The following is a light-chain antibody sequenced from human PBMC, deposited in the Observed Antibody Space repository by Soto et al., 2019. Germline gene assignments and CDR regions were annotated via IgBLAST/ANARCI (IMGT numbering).Light chain of an antibody. CDR1: NSNIGRYS. CDR2: SDD. CDR3: AAWDDNLNGPL. J-gene: IGLJ3*02. Sequence: QSVLTQPPSLSGTPGQRVTISCSGSNSNIGRYSVNWYQHFPGTAPKILIYSDDEPPSGVPDRFSGSKSGTSASRAISGLQSEDEAEYYCAAWDDNLNGPLFGGGTKLTVL. V-gene: IGLV1-44*01.